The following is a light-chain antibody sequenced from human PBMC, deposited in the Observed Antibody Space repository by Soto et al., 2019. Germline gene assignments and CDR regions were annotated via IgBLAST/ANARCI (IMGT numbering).Light chain of an antibody. CDR3: TSSTTDSLYV. CDR2: EVT. CDR1: SSDVGGSNY. V-gene: IGLV2-14*01. Sequence: QSVLTQPASVSGYPGQSITISCTGTSSDVGGSNYVSWYRQYPGKVPKLLIHEVTNRPSGVSNRFSGSKSGNTASLTISGLQAEDEADYFCTSSTTDSLYVFGTGTKVTVL. J-gene: IGLJ1*01.